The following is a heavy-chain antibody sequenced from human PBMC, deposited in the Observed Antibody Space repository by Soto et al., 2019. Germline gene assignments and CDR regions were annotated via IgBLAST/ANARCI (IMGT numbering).Heavy chain of an antibody. CDR2: IVVGSGNT. V-gene: IGHV1-58*01. J-gene: IGHJ3*02. CDR3: AADVDCSSTRCYPYNFDI. CDR1: GVTFTRSA. D-gene: IGHD2-2*01. Sequence: QMQLVQSGPEVKKPGTSVKVSCKASGVTFTRSAVQWVRQARGQRLEWIGWIVVGSGNTNYAQKFQERVTITRDMSTSTVYMELSSLRSEDTAVYYCAADVDCSSTRCYPYNFDIWGQGTMVTVSS.